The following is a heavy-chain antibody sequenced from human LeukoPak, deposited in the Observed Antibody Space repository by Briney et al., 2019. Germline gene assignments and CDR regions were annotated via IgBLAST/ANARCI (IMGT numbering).Heavy chain of an antibody. J-gene: IGHJ6*02. V-gene: IGHV4-59*12. D-gene: IGHD3-9*01. CDR2: ISYSGST. CDR1: GGSISSYY. CDR3: TRDLMDYDVSTGLHHYYMDV. Sequence: SETLSLTCTVSGGSISSYYWNWIRQPPGKGLEWIGYISYSGSTNYNPSLKSRVTMSVDTSKNQFSLKLSSVTAADTAVYYCTRDLMDYDVSTGLHHYYMDVWGQGTTVTVSS.